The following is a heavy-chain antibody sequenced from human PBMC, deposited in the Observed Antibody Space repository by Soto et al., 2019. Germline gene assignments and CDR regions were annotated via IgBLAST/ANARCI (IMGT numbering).Heavy chain of an antibody. CDR2: IYSKAGKM. Sequence: QVHLLQSGAEVQKPGASVKVSCRTSGYTFNDFGITWVRQAPGLGLEWLGWIYSKAGKMNFAPKFQNRVIMTTDTSTRTASVELTSLTFHDSAIYFCARDIAFDIDYWGQGTLVTVS. CDR3: ARDIAFDIDY. D-gene: IGHD2-15*01. CDR1: GYTFNDFG. J-gene: IGHJ4*02. V-gene: IGHV1-18*01.